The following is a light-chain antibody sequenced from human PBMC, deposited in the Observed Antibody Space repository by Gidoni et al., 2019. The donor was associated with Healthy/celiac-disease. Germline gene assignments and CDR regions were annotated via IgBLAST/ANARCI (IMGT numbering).Light chain of an antibody. CDR3: QQYGSSPFT. CDR1: QSVSSSY. CDR2: GAS. J-gene: IGKJ3*01. V-gene: IGKV3-20*01. Sequence: IVLTQSPGTLSLSPGERATLSCRASQSVSSSYLAWYQQKPGQAPRLLIYGASSRATGIPERFSGRGSGTDFTLTISRLEPEDFAVYYCQQYGSSPFTFGPGTKVDIK.